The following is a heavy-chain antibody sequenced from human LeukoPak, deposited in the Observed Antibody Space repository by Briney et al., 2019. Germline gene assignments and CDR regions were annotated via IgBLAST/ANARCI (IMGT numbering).Heavy chain of an antibody. Sequence: GGSLRLSCAASGFTFSSYAMSWVRQAPGKGLEWVSAVSGSGGSTYYADSVKGRFTISRDNSKNTLYLQMNSLRAEDTAVYYCAKDSRYGGYVGYWGQGTLVTVSS. V-gene: IGHV3-23*01. J-gene: IGHJ4*02. CDR2: VSGSGGST. D-gene: IGHD5-12*01. CDR3: AKDSRYGGYVGY. CDR1: GFTFSSYA.